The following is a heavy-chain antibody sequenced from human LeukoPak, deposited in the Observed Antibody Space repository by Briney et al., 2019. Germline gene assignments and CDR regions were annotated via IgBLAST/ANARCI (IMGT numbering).Heavy chain of an antibody. CDR2: IYTSGST. V-gene: IGHV4-4*07. Sequence: PSETLSLTCTVSGGSISSYHWSWIRQPAGKGLEWIGRIYTSGSTNYNPSLKSRVTMSVDTSKNQFSLKLSSETAADTAVYYCASRYYDFWSGYYTGMDAFDIWGQGTMVTVSS. J-gene: IGHJ3*02. D-gene: IGHD3-3*01. CDR3: ASRYYDFWSGYYTGMDAFDI. CDR1: GGSISSYH.